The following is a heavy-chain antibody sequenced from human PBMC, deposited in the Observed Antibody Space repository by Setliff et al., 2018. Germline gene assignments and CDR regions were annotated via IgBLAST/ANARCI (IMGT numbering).Heavy chain of an antibody. J-gene: IGHJ6*03. CDR1: GGTFRSYG. D-gene: IGHD5-18*01. CDR2: TIPSFGST. Sequence: SVKVSCKASGGTFRSYGISWVRQAPGQGLEWMGGTIPSFGSTNYAQKFQDRVTIITDESTSTAYMELSSLRTEDTAVYYCAREGVDTRSSTDYRYYMTSGAKGPRSPSP. CDR3: AREGVDTRSSTDYRYYMTS. V-gene: IGHV1-69*05.